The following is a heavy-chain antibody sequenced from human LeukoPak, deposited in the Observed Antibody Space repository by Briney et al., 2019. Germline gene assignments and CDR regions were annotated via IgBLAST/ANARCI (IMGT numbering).Heavy chain of an antibody. CDR1: GYTFTGYY. V-gene: IGHV1-2*02. CDR2: INPNSGGT. J-gene: IGHJ3*02. D-gene: IGHD4-17*01. CDR3: RRDGGDYDAFDI. Sequence: GASVKVSCKASGYTFTGYYMHGVRQAPGQGLEWMGWINPNSGGTNYAQKFQGRVTMTRDTSISTAYMELSRLRSDDTAVYYCRRDGGDYDAFDIWGQGTMVTVSS.